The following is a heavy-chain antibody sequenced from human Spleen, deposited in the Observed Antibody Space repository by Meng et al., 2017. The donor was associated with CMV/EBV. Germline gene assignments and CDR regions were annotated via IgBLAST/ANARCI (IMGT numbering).Heavy chain of an antibody. D-gene: IGHD3-3*01. CDR2: IYRGGSST. J-gene: IGHJ4*02. CDR3: AKCSYDFWSGYFGVGAFDY. CDR1: FSSDA. Sequence: FSSDAMSWVRQSAGKGLEWVSVIYRGGSSTYYADSVKGRFTISRDNSKNTLYLQMNSLRAEDTAVYYCAKCSYDFWSGYFGVGAFDYWGQGTLVTVSS. V-gene: IGHV3-23*03.